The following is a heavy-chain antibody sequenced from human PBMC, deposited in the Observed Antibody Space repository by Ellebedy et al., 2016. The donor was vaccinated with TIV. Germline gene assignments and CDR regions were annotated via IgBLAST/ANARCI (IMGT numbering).Heavy chain of an antibody. CDR2: IDPSDSYT. CDR3: ARQGGEQQLVGPWYFDL. CDR1: GYSFTNSW. J-gene: IGHJ2*01. Sequence: PGGSLRLSCKGSGYSFTNSWISWVRQMPGKGLEWMGRIDPSDSYTNYSPSFQGHITISVYKSIATAFLKWSSLRASDSAIYYCARQGGEQQLVGPWYFDLWGRGTLVTVSS. V-gene: IGHV5-10-1*01. D-gene: IGHD6-13*01.